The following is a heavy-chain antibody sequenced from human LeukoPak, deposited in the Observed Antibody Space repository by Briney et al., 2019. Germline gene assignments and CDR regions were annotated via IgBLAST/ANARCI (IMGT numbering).Heavy chain of an antibody. CDR2: IIPIFGTA. CDR3: ARGDGYCSSTSCYSFDY. V-gene: IGHV1-69*05. CDR1: GGTFSSYA. Sequence: GSSVKVSCKASGGTFSSYAISWVRQAPGQGLEWMGGIIPIFGTANYAQKFQGRVTITTDESTSTAYMELSSLRSEDTAVYYCARGDGYCSSTSCYSFDYWGQGTLVTVSS. J-gene: IGHJ4*02. D-gene: IGHD2-2*03.